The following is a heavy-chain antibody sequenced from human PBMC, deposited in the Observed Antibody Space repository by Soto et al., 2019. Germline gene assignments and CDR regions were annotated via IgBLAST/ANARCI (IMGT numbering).Heavy chain of an antibody. CDR2: IHHSGST. Sequence: SETLSLTCAVSGDSISSMNWWSWVRQPPGKGLEWIGEIHHSGSTNYNPSLMSRVTISVDKSKSQFSLKLTSVTAADTAVYYCARYDYGSGDDYNIDYWGQGTLVTVSS. CDR1: GDSISSMNW. V-gene: IGHV4-4*02. CDR3: ARYDYGSGDDYNIDY. D-gene: IGHD3-10*01. J-gene: IGHJ4*02.